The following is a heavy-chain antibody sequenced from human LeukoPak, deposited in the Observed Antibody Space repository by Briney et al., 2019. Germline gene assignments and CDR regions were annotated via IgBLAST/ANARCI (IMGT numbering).Heavy chain of an antibody. CDR2: ISGSGGGT. V-gene: IGHV3-23*01. CDR3: AKRGVVIRVVLVGFHKEANYFDS. J-gene: IGHJ4*02. CDR1: GFTLSNYG. Sequence: GGSLRLSCAVSGFTLSNYGVSWVRLAPGKGLEWVAGISGSGGGTKYADSVKGRFTISRDNPRNTLYLQMNSLGAEDTAVYFCAKRGVVIRVVLVGFHKEANYFDSWGQGALVTVSS. D-gene: IGHD3-10*01.